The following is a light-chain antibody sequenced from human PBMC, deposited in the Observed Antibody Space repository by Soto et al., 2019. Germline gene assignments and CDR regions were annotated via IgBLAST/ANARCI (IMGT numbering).Light chain of an antibody. V-gene: IGKV1D-8*01. CDR1: QDIKKY. CDR3: QQYYSFPFT. J-gene: IGKJ3*01. CDR2: SAS. Sequence: VISMTQSPCLLSASTGDRVTISCRMSQDIKKYLAWYQQRPGKAPALLIYSASTLQNGVPSRFSGSWSGTDFTLTISRLQSEDFATYYCQQYYSFPFTFGPGTKVDV.